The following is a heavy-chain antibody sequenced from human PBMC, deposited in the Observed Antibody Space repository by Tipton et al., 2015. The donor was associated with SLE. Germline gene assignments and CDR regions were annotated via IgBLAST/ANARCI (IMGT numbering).Heavy chain of an antibody. CDR3: ARDFKGIVADYFDY. J-gene: IGHJ4*02. CDR2: IYTSETT. D-gene: IGHD1-26*01. Sequence: TLSLTCTVSGDSINSGSYYWSWIRQPAGKGLEWIGNIYTSETTNYNPSLKSRVTISVDTSKNQFSLKLSSVTAADTAVYYCARDFKGIVADYFDYWGQGTLVTVSS. CDR1: GDSINSGSYY. V-gene: IGHV4-61*09.